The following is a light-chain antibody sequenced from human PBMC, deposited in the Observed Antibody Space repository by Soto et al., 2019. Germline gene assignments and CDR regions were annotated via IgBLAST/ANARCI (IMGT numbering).Light chain of an antibody. J-gene: IGKJ3*01. CDR1: QSVGNS. Sequence: EIVLTQSPGTLSLSPGERGTLSCRASQSVGNSLVWYQQKPGRAPRLLIYGAYGRATGITGRFSGSGSGTDFTLTISRLEPEDCAVYYCQHYHSSPITFGPGTKVDIK. V-gene: IGKV3-20*01. CDR3: QHYHSSPIT. CDR2: GAY.